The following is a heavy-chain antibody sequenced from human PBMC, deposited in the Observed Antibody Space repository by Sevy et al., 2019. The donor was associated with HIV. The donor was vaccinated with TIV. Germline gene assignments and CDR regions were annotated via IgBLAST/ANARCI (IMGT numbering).Heavy chain of an antibody. CDR1: GFTFSSYW. D-gene: IGHD3-10*01. Sequence: GGSLRLSCAASGFTFSSYWMHWVRQAPGKGLVWVSRIDSDGSSTSYADSVKGRFTISRDNAKNTRYLQMNSLRAEDTAVYYCARVGVRGVKGAFDYWGQGTLVTVSS. J-gene: IGHJ4*02. CDR3: ARVGVRGVKGAFDY. V-gene: IGHV3-74*01. CDR2: IDSDGSST.